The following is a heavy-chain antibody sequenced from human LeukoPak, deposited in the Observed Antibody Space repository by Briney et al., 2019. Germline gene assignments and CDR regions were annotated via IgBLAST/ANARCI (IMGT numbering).Heavy chain of an antibody. J-gene: IGHJ4*02. CDR2: VYYGGST. V-gene: IGHV4-38-2*01. D-gene: IGHD5-24*01. CDR1: GFIFSDYS. CDR3: ASQVAPGYNLY. Sequence: GSLRLSCVASGFIFSDYSVNWVRQPPGKGLEWIGSVYYGGSTYYNSSLKSRVTMSIETSNNQFSLKLSSVTAADTAVYYCASQVAPGYNLYWGQGTLVTVSS.